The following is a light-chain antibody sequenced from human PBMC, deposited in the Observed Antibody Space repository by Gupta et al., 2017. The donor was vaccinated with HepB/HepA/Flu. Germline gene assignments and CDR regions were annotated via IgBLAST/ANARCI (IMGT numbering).Light chain of an antibody. Sequence: QSALTQSASVSGSPVQSITISCTGTSCDVGGYNYVSWYQQYPGKAPKIMIYNVSKRTSGISNRFSGSKSGNTASLTISGLQAEDEADYYCSTYTSSNTLVFGTGTKVTVL. CDR1: SCDVGGYNY. CDR2: NVS. CDR3: STYTSSNTLV. V-gene: IGLV2-14*01. J-gene: IGLJ1*01.